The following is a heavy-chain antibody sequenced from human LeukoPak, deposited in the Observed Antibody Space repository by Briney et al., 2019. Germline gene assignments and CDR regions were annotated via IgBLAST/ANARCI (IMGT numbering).Heavy chain of an antibody. Sequence: PGGSLRLSCAASGFTVSSNYMSWVRQAPGKGLEWVSVIYSGGSTYYADSVKGRFTIPRDNSKNTLYLQMNSLRAEDTAVYYCARGYSGYDFDYWGQGTLVTVSS. CDR1: GFTVSSNY. CDR2: IYSGGST. J-gene: IGHJ4*02. CDR3: ARGYSGYDFDY. V-gene: IGHV3-53*01. D-gene: IGHD5-12*01.